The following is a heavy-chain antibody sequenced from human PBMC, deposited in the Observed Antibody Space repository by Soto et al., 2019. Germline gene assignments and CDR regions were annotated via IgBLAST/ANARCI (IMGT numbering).Heavy chain of an antibody. V-gene: IGHV3-30*18. CDR3: AKAALCIVTSCSSDVDY. CDR1: GFTFSTYG. Sequence: QVQLVESGGGVVQPGRSLRLSCAASGFTFSTYGMHWVRQAPGKGLEWVTFISYDGNEKYYADSVKGRFTISRDNSKNMVYLQVNSLRIEDTAVYFCAKAALCIVTSCSSDVDYWGQGTLVTVSS. D-gene: IGHD2-2*01. J-gene: IGHJ4*02. CDR2: ISYDGNEK.